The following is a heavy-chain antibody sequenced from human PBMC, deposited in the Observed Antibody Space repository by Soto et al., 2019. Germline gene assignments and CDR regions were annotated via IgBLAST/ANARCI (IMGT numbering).Heavy chain of an antibody. V-gene: IGHV3-23*01. D-gene: IGHD2-15*01. CDR1: GFTFSNYA. CDR3: ARRSPSWAFDI. Sequence: SLRLSCAVSGFTFSNYAMNWVRQAPGKGLEWVSVVSGSGSSTYYADSVKGRFTISRDNSKNTLYLQMNSLRVEDTAVYYCARRSPSWAFDIWGQGTMVTVSS. J-gene: IGHJ3*02. CDR2: VSGSGSST.